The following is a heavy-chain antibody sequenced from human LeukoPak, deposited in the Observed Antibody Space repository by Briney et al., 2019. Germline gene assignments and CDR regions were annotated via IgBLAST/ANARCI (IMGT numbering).Heavy chain of an antibody. Sequence: PSETLSLTCSVSGGSFSSVTLYRSWIRQPAGKGLEWIGRGNARGSTDSNPSLRSRVTVSVDTSKNQVSLRLSSVTAADTAVYYCARESTGTGRYNWYDLWGQGTLVTVSS. CDR1: GGSFSSVTLY. D-gene: IGHD5-24*01. J-gene: IGHJ4*02. V-gene: IGHV4-61*02. CDR3: ARESTGTGRYNWYDL. CDR2: GNARGST.